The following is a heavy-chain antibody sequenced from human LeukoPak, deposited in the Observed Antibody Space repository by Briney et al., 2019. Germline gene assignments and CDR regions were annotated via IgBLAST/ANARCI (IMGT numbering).Heavy chain of an antibody. Sequence: PSQTLSLTCSVSGGSISSSNYYWSWIRQPAGKGLEWIGRIYTSESTNYNPSLKSRVTISVDTSRNQFSLKLSSVTAADTAVYYCARLYSGTYGGIYYYYYMEVWGKGTTVTVSS. CDR1: GGSISSSNYY. CDR3: ARLYSGTYGGIYYYYYMEV. D-gene: IGHD1-26*01. J-gene: IGHJ6*03. V-gene: IGHV4-61*02. CDR2: IYTSEST.